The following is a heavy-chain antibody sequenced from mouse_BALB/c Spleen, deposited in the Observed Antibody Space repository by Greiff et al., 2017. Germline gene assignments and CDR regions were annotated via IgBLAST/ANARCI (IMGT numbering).Heavy chain of an antibody. J-gene: IGHJ3*01. CDR2: IDPANGNT. V-gene: IGHV14-3*02. Sequence: VHVKQSGAELVKPGASVKLSCTASGFNIKDTYMHWVKQRPEQGLEWIGRIDPANGNTKYDPKFQGKATITADTSSNTAYLQLSSLTSEDTAVYYCASPFAYWGQGTLVTVSA. CDR3: ASPFAY. CDR1: GFNIKDTY.